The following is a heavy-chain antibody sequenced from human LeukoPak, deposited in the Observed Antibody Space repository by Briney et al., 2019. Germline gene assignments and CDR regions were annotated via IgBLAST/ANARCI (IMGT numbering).Heavy chain of an antibody. CDR1: GYTFTTYP. J-gene: IGHJ4*02. V-gene: IGHV7-4-1*02. D-gene: IGHD3-22*01. CDR2: IDTNTGSP. CDR3: VRGIDTTGYFNY. Sequence: ASVKVSCKASGYTFTTYPINWVRQAPGQGLEWMEWIDTNTGSPTYAQGLTGRFVFSLDTSVSTAFLQINSLKAEDTALYYCVRGIDTTGYFNYWGQGTLVTVSS.